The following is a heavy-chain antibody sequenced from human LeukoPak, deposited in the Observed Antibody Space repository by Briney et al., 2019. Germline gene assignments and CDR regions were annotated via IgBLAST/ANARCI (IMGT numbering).Heavy chain of an antibody. V-gene: IGHV3-23*01. CDR2: ISGSGGST. CDR3: AKDLDSSGWSSYLFDY. D-gene: IGHD6-19*01. Sequence: GGSLRLSCAASGFPLGSYALSWVRQAPGKGLEWVSTISGSGGSTYYADSVKGRFTISRDNSKNTLYLQMNSLRAEDTAVYYCAKDLDSSGWSSYLFDYWGQGTLVTVSS. J-gene: IGHJ4*02. CDR1: GFPLGSYA.